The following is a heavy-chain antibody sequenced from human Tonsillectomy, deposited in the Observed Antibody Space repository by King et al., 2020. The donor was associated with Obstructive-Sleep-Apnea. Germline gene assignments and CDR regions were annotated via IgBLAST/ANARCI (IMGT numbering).Heavy chain of an antibody. D-gene: IGHD2-15*01. CDR1: GFTFSSYS. Sequence: VQLVESGGGLVQPGGSLRLSCAASGFTFSSYSMSWVRQAPGKWLEWFSAISGSGGSPYYACSVKGRFTISRDNSKNTRYLQMNSLRAEDTAVYYCAKGASVVVVVSGSVFDYWGQGTLVTVSS. CDR3: AKGASVVVVVSGSVFDY. CDR2: ISGSGGSP. J-gene: IGHJ4*02. V-gene: IGHV3-23*04.